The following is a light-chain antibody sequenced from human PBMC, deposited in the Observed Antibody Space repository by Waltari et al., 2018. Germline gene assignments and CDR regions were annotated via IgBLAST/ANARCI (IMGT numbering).Light chain of an antibody. CDR3: CSYVGRYIWV. J-gene: IGLJ3*02. Sequence: QSALTPPRSVSGSPGQSVTISCTGTSTDVGGYNYVSWYQQHPGKVPKLMIYDVSTRSSGVPDRFSGSKSGNTASLTISGLQTEDEADYYCCSYVGRYIWVFGGGTKLTVL. CDR1: STDVGGYNY. CDR2: DVS. V-gene: IGLV2-11*01.